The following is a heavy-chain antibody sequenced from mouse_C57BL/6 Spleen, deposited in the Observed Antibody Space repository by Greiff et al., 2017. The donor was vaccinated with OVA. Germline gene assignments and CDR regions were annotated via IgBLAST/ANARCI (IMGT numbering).Heavy chain of an antibody. J-gene: IGHJ2*01. CDR2: IDPEDGET. CDR1: GFNIKDYY. V-gene: IGHV14-2*01. D-gene: IGHD2-1*01. CDR3: ARGEIYYGNLLYFDY. Sequence: VQLQQSGAELVKPGASVKLSCTASGFNIKDYYMHWVKQRTEQGLEWIGRIDPEDGETKYAPKVQGKATITADTSSNTAYLQLSNLTSVDTAVYYCARGEIYYGNLLYFDYWGQGTTLTVSS.